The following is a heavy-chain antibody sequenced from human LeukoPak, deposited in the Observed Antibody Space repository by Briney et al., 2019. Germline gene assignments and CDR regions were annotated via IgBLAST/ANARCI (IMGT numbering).Heavy chain of an antibody. CDR3: SKDPTGDYVGAFDM. J-gene: IGHJ3*02. D-gene: IGHD4-17*01. V-gene: IGHV3-23*01. CDR1: GHTLSNYA. CDR2: ITGSGRGT. Sequence: GGSLRLSCTASGHTLSNYATTYVRQAPGKGLEWVSSITGSGRGTYYPDFVKGRFSVSRDKSQNTVVLHMNHLRADDTALYFCSKDPTGDYVGAFDMWGPGTMVTVSS.